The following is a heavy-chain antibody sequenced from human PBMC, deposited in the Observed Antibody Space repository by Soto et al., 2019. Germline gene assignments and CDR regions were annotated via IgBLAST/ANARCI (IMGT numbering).Heavy chain of an antibody. CDR3: AKAHSSHTLDY. J-gene: IGHJ4*02. CDR2: ISHDGSNK. Sequence: QVQLVESGGGVVQPGRSLRLSCAASGFTFSSYGMHWVRQAPGKGLEWVAVISHDGSNKYYADSVKGRFTISRDNSKNTLNLQMNSLRPEDTAVYYCAKAHSSHTLDYWGQGTLVTVSS. CDR1: GFTFSSYG. D-gene: IGHD6-6*01. V-gene: IGHV3-30*18.